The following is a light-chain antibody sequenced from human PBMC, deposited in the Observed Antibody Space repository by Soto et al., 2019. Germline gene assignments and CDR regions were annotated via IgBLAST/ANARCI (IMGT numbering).Light chain of an antibody. V-gene: IGKV1-5*01. Sequence: DIQMTQSPSTLSASVGDRVTITCRASHSIDRWLAWYQRTPGKAPKLLIYDASILQSGVPSRFSGRGARTVFPLTISRLQPDDSASYYCQQCSSYYTFGQGTKLEIK. CDR2: DAS. CDR1: HSIDRW. CDR3: QQCSSYYT. J-gene: IGKJ2*01.